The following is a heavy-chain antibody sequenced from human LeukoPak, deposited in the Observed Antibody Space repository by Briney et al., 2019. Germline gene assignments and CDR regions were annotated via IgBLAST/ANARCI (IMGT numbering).Heavy chain of an antibody. J-gene: IGHJ4*02. D-gene: IGHD3-22*01. Sequence: GGSLRLSCAASGFTFSSYAMSWVRQAPGKGLEWVSAISGSGGSTYYADSVKGRSTISRDDSKNTLYLQMNSLRAEDTAVYYCARDRYDSSGYYLVFDYWGQGTLVTVSS. V-gene: IGHV3-23*01. CDR1: GFTFSSYA. CDR2: ISGSGGST. CDR3: ARDRYDSSGYYLVFDY.